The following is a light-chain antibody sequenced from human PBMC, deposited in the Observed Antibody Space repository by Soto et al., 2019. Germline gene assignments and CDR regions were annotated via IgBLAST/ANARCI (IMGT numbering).Light chain of an antibody. V-gene: IGKV3-20*01. Sequence: EIVLTQSPGTLSLSPGESATLSCRASQTVTNNYLAWYQQKPGQPPSLLIYGASIKAIDIPNRFTGSGSGADFTLTLSRLEPEDFAVYYCQQYCSSPRTFGQGTKVEIK. J-gene: IGKJ1*01. CDR1: QTVTNNY. CDR2: GAS. CDR3: QQYCSSPRT.